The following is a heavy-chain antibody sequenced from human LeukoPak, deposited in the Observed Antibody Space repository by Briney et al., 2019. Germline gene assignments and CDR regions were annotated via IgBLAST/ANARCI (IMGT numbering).Heavy chain of an antibody. D-gene: IGHD3-22*01. CDR1: GFTFYNYL. CDR2: RQHDGRDK. V-gene: IGHV3-30*02. J-gene: IGHJ4*02. CDR3: AKEPRDRGSSFDS. Sequence: GGALRLSCAASGFTFYNYLMHWVRQAPGKGLEWVAVRQHDGRDKYYAAIVKGRFTISRDNTMNTLYLQMNSLRPEDTAVYYCAKEPRDRGSSFDSWGQGTLVTVSS.